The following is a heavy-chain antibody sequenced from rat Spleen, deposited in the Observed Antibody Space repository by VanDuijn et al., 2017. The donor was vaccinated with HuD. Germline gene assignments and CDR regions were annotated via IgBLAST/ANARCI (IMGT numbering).Heavy chain of an antibody. CDR1: GFTFSNYD. CDR2: INFDGSGT. Sequence: EVQLVESGGGLVQPGRSLKLSCAASGFTFSNYDLAWVRQAPAWGLEWVASINFDGSGTSYRDSVKGRFTISRDDAKSSLYLQMDSLRSEDTATYYCTRDLYLGFAYWGQGTLVTVSS. J-gene: IGHJ3*01. V-gene: IGHV5S23*01. D-gene: IGHD2-1*01. CDR3: TRDLYLGFAY.